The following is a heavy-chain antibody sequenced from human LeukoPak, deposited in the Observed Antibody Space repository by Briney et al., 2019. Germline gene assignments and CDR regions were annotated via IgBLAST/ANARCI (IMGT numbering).Heavy chain of an antibody. Sequence: ASVKVSCKASGYTFTGYYMHWVRQAPGQGLEWMGRINPNSGGTNYAQKFQGRVTMTRDTSISTAYMELSRLRSDDTAVYYCRYAEYCSGGSCYSFDYWGQGTLSPSPQ. D-gene: IGHD2-15*01. CDR2: INPNSGGT. V-gene: IGHV1-2*06. J-gene: IGHJ4*02. CDR1: GYTFTGYY. CDR3: RYAEYCSGGSCYSFDY.